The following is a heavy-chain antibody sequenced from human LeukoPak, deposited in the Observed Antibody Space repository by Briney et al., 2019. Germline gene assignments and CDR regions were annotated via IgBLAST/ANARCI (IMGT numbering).Heavy chain of an antibody. D-gene: IGHD3-22*01. V-gene: IGHV4-59*01. CDR2: IYYSGST. CDR3: ARDKSRYYDSSGYTFDN. J-gene: IGHJ4*02. Sequence: SETLSLTCTVSGGSISSYYWSWIRQPPGKGLEWIGYIYYSGSTKYNPSLKSRVTISVDTSKNQFSLKLSSVTAADTAVYYCARDKSRYYDSSGYTFDNWGQGTLVTVSS. CDR1: GGSISSYY.